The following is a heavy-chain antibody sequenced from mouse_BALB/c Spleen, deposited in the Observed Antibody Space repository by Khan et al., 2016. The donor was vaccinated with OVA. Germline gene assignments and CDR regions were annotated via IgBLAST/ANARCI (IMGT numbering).Heavy chain of an antibody. CDR3: ARWATWYFDV. Sequence: VQLQESGGEVVRPGTSVKISCKASGYTFTNYWLGWVRQRPGHGLEWIGDIYPGGYFTNYNEKFKDKATLPVDTSSTTANMQLSSLTSEDSAVYFCARWATWYFDVWGAGTTVTVSS. CDR2: IYPGGYFT. J-gene: IGHJ1*01. V-gene: IGHV1-63*02. D-gene: IGHD3-1*01. CDR1: GYTFTNYW.